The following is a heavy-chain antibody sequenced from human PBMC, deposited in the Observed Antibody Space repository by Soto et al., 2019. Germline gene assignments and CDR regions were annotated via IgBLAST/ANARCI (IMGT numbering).Heavy chain of an antibody. D-gene: IGHD6-19*01. CDR2: VFHTGTT. CDR3: ARSAGWYAVHS. CDR1: GDSVSSPYY. V-gene: IGHV4-4*02. J-gene: IGHJ4*02. Sequence: QVQPQESGPGLVKPSGTLSLTCGVSGDSVSSPYYWCWVRQPPGKGLEWIGEVFHTGTTSYNPSLSSRVTISMDKSNNQFSLDLSSVTAADTAVYYCARSAGWYAVHSWGPGTLVIVSS.